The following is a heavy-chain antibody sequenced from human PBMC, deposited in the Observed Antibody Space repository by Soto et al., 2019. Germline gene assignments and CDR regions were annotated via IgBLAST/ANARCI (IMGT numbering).Heavy chain of an antibody. D-gene: IGHD6-19*01. CDR2: IYPGDSDT. CDR3: ARLAGYSSGWYLGADFDY. V-gene: IGHV5-51*01. Sequence: GESLKISCKGSGYSFTSYWIGWVRQMPGKGLEWMGIIYPGDSDTRYSPSFQGQVTISADKSISTAYLQWSSLKASDTAMYYCARLAGYSSGWYLGADFDYWGQGTLVTVSS. CDR1: GYSFTSYW. J-gene: IGHJ4*02.